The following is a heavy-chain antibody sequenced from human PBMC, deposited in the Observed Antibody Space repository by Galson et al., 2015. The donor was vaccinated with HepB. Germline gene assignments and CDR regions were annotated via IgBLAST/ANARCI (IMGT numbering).Heavy chain of an antibody. CDR1: GFTFSSYW. CDR2: IKQDGSEK. Sequence: SLRLSCAASGFTFSSYWMSWVRQAPGKGLEWVANIKQDGSEKYYVDSVKGRFTISRDNAKNSLYLQMNSLRAEGTAVYYCAREAFEETGYYSAFDYWGQGTLVTVSS. V-gene: IGHV3-7*03. D-gene: IGHD3-9*01. J-gene: IGHJ4*02. CDR3: AREAFEETGYYSAFDY.